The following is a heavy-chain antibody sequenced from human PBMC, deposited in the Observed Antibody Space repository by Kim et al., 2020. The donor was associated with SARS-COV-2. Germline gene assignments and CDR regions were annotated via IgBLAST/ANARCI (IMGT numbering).Heavy chain of an antibody. D-gene: IGHD6-13*01. CDR2: IYYSGST. J-gene: IGHJ6*02. Sequence: SETLSLTCTVSGGSISSSSYYWGWIRQPPGKGLEWIGSIYYSGSTYYNPSLKSRVTISVDTSKNQFSLKLSSVTAADTAVYYCARVIPGSSWYRASSYYYYDGIDVWGQGTTVTVSS. CDR3: ARVIPGSSWYRASSYYYYDGIDV. V-gene: IGHV4-39*07. CDR1: GGSISSSSYY.